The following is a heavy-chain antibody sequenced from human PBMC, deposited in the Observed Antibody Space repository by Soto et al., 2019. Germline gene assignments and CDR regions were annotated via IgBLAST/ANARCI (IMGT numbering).Heavy chain of an antibody. Sequence: ASVTVSSTAHALTSSIYAIRWVRQAPGQGLEWMGGIIPIFGTANYAQKFQGRVTTTADESTSTAYMKLSSMRSEDTAVYYSARDRTTRTSSGYYGMDVWGQGTTVTVSS. V-gene: IGHV1-69*13. CDR3: ARDRTTRTSSGYYGMDV. CDR1: ALTSSIYA. D-gene: IGHD4-17*01. J-gene: IGHJ6*02. CDR2: IIPIFGTA.